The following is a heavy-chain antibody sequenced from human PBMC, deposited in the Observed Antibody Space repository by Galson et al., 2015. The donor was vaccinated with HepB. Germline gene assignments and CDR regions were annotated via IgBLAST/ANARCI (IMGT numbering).Heavy chain of an antibody. V-gene: IGHV3-23*01. CDR2: ISGSGGST. Sequence: SLRLSCAASGFTFSSYAMSWVRQAPGKGLEWVSAISGSGGSTYYADSVKGRFTISRDNSKNTLYLQMNSLRAEDTAVYYCAKSATDYGDSYYYYYYMDVWGKGTTVTVSS. J-gene: IGHJ6*03. CDR3: AKSATDYGDSYYYYYYMDV. D-gene: IGHD4-17*01. CDR1: GFTFSSYA.